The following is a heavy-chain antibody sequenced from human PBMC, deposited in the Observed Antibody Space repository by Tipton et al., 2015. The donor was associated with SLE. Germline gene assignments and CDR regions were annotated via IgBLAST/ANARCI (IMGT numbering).Heavy chain of an antibody. V-gene: IGHV3-30*02. CDR2: IRYDGSNK. CDR1: GFTFSSYG. CDR3: AKDLWIAVAASYYFDY. Sequence: SLRLSCAASGFTFSSYGMHWVRQAPGKGLEWVAFIRYDGSNKYYADSVKGRFAISRDNSKNTLYLQMNSLRAEDTAVYYCAKDLWIAVAASYYFDYWGQGTLVTVSS. D-gene: IGHD6-19*01. J-gene: IGHJ4*02.